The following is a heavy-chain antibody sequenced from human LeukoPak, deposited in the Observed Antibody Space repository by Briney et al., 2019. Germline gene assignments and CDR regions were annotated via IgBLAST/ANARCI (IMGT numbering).Heavy chain of an antibody. D-gene: IGHD3-9*01. CDR2: ISSSGTTV. CDR3: ARDNYDLLAGYLGLMDY. CDR1: GFTFSDYY. Sequence: PGGCLRLSCAASGFTFSDYYMNWISHAPGKGLEWGSYISSSGTTVHYADSVKGRFTISRDNAKNSLFLQMNSLRAEDTAVYYCARDNYDLLAGYLGLMDYWGQGTLVTVSS. J-gene: IGHJ4*02. V-gene: IGHV3-11*01.